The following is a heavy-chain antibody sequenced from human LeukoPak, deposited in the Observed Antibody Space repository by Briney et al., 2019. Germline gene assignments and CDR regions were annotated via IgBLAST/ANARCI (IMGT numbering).Heavy chain of an antibody. CDR3: AKALSRSSFVPRV. D-gene: IGHD6-6*01. J-gene: IGHJ6*02. V-gene: IGHV3-23*01. CDR2: ISGSGGST. Sequence: GGSLRLSCAASGFTFSSYAMSWVRQAPGKGLEWVSAISGSGGSTYYADSVKGRFTISRDNSKDTLYLQMNSLRAEDTAVYYCAKALSRSSFVPRVWGQGTTVTVSS. CDR1: GFTFSSYA.